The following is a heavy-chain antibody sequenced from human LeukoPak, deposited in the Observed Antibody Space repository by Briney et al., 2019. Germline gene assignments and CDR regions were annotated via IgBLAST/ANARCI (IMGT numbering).Heavy chain of an antibody. V-gene: IGHV3-48*03. D-gene: IGHD6-13*01. CDR2: ISSSGSTI. CDR1: GFTFSSYE. CDR3: ARDSAYSSSWVWFDP. Sequence: PGGSLRLSCAASGFTFSSYEMNWVRQAPGKGLEWVSYISSSGSTIYYANSVKGRFTISRDNAKNSLYLQMNSLRAEDTAVYYCARDSAYSSSWVWFDPWGQGTLVTVSS. J-gene: IGHJ5*02.